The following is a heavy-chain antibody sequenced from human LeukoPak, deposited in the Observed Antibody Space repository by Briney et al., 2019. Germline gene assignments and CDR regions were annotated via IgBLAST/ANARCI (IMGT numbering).Heavy chain of an antibody. CDR2: INPKSGGT. V-gene: IGHV1-2*06. CDR3: ARNDNNYFGSGSYPPDY. J-gene: IGHJ4*02. CDR1: GYTFTDYD. D-gene: IGHD3-10*01. Sequence: ASVKVSCKASGYTFTDYDIHLVRQAPGQGLQWMGRINPKSGGTHYAQKFEDRVTMTRDVFINTAYMELSRLRPDDTALYYCARNDNNYFGSGSYPPDYWGQATLVIVSS.